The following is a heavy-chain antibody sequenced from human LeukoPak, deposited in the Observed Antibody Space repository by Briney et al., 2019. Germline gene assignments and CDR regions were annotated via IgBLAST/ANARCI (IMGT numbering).Heavy chain of an antibody. CDR1: GFTFSSYA. V-gene: IGHV3-74*01. CDR3: ARLHDRESDY. CDR2: IKGDGSST. J-gene: IGHJ4*02. D-gene: IGHD1-1*01. Sequence: HPGGSLRLSCAASGFTFSSYAMSWVRQAPGKGLVWVARIKGDGSSTIYADSVKGRFTISRDNSKNTLYLQTSSLRAEDTAVYYCARLHDRESDYWGQGTLVTVSS.